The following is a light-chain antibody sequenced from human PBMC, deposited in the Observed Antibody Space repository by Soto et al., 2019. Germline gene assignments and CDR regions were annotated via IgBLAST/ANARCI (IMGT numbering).Light chain of an antibody. J-gene: IGKJ2*01. Sequence: EIVLTQSPATLSLSPGERATLFCRASQSVSSYLAWYQQKPGQAPRLLIYGAYNRATGIPARFSGSGSATDFTLTISSLEPEDFAVYYCQHRGKWPRTFGQGNKLEIQ. CDR2: GAY. V-gene: IGKV3-11*01. CDR3: QHRGKWPRT. CDR1: QSVSSY.